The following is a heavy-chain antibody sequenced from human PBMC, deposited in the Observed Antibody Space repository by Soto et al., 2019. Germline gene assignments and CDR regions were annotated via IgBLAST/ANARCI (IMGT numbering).Heavy chain of an antibody. CDR3: ARGGGTVVTYGNWFDP. Sequence: ASVKVSFKASGYTFTSYGISWVRQAPGQGLEWMGWTSAYNGNTNYAQKLQGRVTMTTDTSTSTAYMELRSLRSDDTAVYYCARGGGTVVTYGNWFDPWGQGTLVTVSS. V-gene: IGHV1-18*01. J-gene: IGHJ5*02. CDR2: TSAYNGNT. D-gene: IGHD2-21*02. CDR1: GYTFTSYG.